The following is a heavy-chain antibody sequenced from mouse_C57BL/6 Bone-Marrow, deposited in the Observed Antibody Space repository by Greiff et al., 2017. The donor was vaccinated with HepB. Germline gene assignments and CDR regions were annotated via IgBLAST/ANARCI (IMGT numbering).Heavy chain of an antibody. CDR1: GFTFSDFY. J-gene: IGHJ4*01. V-gene: IGHV7-1*01. D-gene: IGHD2-1*01. CDR2: SRNKANDYTT. CDR3: ARDANYPMDY. Sequence: EVKVEESGGGLVQSGRSLRLSCATSGFTFSDFYMEWVRQAPGKGLEWIAASRNKANDYTTEYSASVKGRFIVSRDTSQSILYLQMNALRAEDTAIYYCARDANYPMDYWGQGTSVTVSS.